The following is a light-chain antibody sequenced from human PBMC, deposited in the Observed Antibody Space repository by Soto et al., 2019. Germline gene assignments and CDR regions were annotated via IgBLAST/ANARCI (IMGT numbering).Light chain of an antibody. Sequence: EIVLTQSPATLSLSPGERATLSGRATQSVKNYLAWYHQKPGQAPSLLIYDASNKATGIPARFSASGSGTDFTLPISRREPEDSAVYYCQQRSNWPPVTFGGGTKVEIK. J-gene: IGKJ4*01. CDR3: QQRSNWPPVT. CDR1: QSVKNY. CDR2: DAS. V-gene: IGKV3-11*01.